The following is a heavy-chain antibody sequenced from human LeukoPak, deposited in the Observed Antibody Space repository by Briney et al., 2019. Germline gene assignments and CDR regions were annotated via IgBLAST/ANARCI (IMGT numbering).Heavy chain of an antibody. J-gene: IGHJ6*02. V-gene: IGHV4-30-4*01. CDR1: GGSLSSGDYY. Sequence: LSLSRTDSGGSLSSGDYYSRWIRQPPGKGLEWIGYIYYSGSTYYNPSLKSRVTISVDTSKNQFSLKLSSVTAADTAVYYCAREGAVATINDYYYYYGMDVWGQGTTVTVSS. CDR2: IYYSGST. CDR3: AREGAVATINDYYYYYGMDV. D-gene: IGHD5-12*01.